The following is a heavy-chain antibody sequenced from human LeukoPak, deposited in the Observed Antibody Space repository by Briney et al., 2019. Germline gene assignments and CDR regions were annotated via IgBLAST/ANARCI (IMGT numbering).Heavy chain of an antibody. CDR3: ARPWKYSSLSDAFDI. Sequence: GASVKVSCKVSGYTLTELSMHWVRQAPGKGLEWMGGFDPEDGETIYAQKFQGRVTMTEDTSTDTAYMELSSLRSDDTAVYYCARPWKYSSLSDAFDIWGQGTMVTVSS. V-gene: IGHV1-24*01. CDR2: FDPEDGET. D-gene: IGHD6-19*01. J-gene: IGHJ3*02. CDR1: GYTLTELS.